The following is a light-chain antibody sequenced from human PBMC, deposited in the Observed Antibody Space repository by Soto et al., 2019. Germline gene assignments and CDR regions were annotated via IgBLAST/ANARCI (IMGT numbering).Light chain of an antibody. J-gene: IGKJ1*01. CDR3: QQYGSSPTWT. CDR1: QSVSSNY. CDR2: GAS. V-gene: IGKV3-20*01. Sequence: ESVLTQSPGTLSLSPGERATLSCRASQSVSSNYLAWYQQKPGQAPRLLIYGASTRASGIPDRSSGSGSGTDFTLTISRLEPEDSAVYYCQQYGSSPTWTFGQGTKVDI.